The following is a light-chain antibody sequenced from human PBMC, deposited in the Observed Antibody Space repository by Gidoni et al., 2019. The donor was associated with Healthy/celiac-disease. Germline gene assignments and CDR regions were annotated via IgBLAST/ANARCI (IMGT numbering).Light chain of an antibody. Sequence: QSALTQPASVSGSPGQSLTISCTGTSSDVGSYNLVSCYQQHPGKAPKLMIYEVSKRPSGVSNRFSGSKSGNTASLTISGLQAEDEADYYCCSYSGSSSVFGTGTKVTVL. CDR2: EVS. V-gene: IGLV2-23*02. CDR1: SSDVGSYNL. CDR3: CSYSGSSSV. J-gene: IGLJ1*01.